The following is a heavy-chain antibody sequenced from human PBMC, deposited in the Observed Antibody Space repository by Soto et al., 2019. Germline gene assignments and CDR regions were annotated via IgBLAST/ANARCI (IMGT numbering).Heavy chain of an antibody. CDR1: GFTFSSYA. J-gene: IGHJ4*02. CDR2: ISGSGGST. D-gene: IGHD3-3*01. CDR3: AKDQAIFGVVICGDF. V-gene: IGHV3-23*01. Sequence: EVQLLESGGGLVQPGGSLRLSCAASGFTFSSYAMSWVRQAPGKGLEWVSAISGSGGSTYYADSVKGRFTISRDNSKNSLYLEMNCLIAENRAVYYCAKDQAIFGVVICGDFWGQGALVTVSS.